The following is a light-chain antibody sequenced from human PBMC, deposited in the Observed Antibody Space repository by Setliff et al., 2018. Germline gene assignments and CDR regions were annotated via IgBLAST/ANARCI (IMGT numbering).Light chain of an antibody. J-gene: IGLJ2*01. CDR2: DVS. CDR3: TSYASGSTYVV. CDR1: SSDVGAYNY. V-gene: IGLV2-14*03. Sequence: QSALTQPASVSGSPGQSITISCTGTSSDVGAYNYVSWYQQHPRQAPKLMIYDVSKRPSGVSYRFSGSKSGNTASLTTSGLQAGDEADYFCTSYASGSTYVVFGGGTKGTVL.